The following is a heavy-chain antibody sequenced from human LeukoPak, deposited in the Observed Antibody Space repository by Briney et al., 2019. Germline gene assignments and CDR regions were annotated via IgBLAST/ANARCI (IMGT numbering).Heavy chain of an antibody. CDR2: ISYDGSNK. D-gene: IGHD3-10*01. V-gene: IGHV3-30-3*02. J-gene: IGHJ4*02. CDR3: AKNPGRIAH. Sequence: GGSLRLSCAASGFTFSSYAMHWVRQAPGKGLEWVAVISYDGSNKYYADSVKGRFTISRDNSKNTLYLQMNSLRAEDTAVYYCAKNPGRIAHWGQGTLVTVSS. CDR1: GFTFSSYA.